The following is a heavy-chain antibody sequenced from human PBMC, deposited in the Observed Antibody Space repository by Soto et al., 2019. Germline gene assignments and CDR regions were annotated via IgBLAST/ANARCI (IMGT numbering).Heavy chain of an antibody. CDR1: GFTVSSNY. CDR2: IYSGGST. CDR3: ARGYCSRTSRYAVGFYSSREV. V-gene: IGHV3-66*01. D-gene: IGHD2-2*01. Sequence: EVQLVESGGGLVQPGGSLRLSCAASGFTVSSNYMSWVRQAPGKGLEWVSVIYSGGSTYYADAVKGRFTISRDNSKNMMNLQMNSLRAEDTAVYYCARGYCSRTSRYAVGFYSSREVWCKGTKVSDSS. J-gene: IGHJ6*03.